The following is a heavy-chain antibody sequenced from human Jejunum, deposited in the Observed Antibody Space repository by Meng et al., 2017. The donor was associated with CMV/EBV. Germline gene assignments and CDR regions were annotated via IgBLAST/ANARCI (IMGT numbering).Heavy chain of an antibody. D-gene: IGHD3-10*01. CDR3: AREDKNLVREKYGMDV. Sequence: SAFTVSTDYMRWVRQAPGKGLEWVSSIYIGSSTDYADSVKGRFTISRDNAKNSLYLQMNSLRAEDTALYYCAREDKNLVREKYGMDVWGQGTTVTVSS. CDR2: IYIGSST. CDR1: AFTVSTDY. V-gene: IGHV3-53*01. J-gene: IGHJ6*02.